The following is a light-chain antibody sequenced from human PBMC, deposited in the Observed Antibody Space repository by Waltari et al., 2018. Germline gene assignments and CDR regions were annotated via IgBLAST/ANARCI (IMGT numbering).Light chain of an antibody. CDR3: QQYYNVGT. Sequence: DIQMTQSPSSLSASVGDRVTITCRASQGISNSLAWYQQKPGKAPKLLLYAASRLESGVPSRFSGSGSGTDYTLTISSLQPEDFATYYCQQYYNVGTFGQGTKLEIK. CDR1: QGISNS. J-gene: IGKJ2*01. V-gene: IGKV1-NL1*01. CDR2: AAS.